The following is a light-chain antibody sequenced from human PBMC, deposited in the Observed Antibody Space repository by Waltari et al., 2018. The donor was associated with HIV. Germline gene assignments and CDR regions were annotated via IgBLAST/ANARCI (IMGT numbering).Light chain of an antibody. CDR2: RNN. CDR3: ATWDDSLSAWV. J-gene: IGLJ3*02. V-gene: IGLV1-47*01. CDR1: SSNLVSNY. Sequence: QSLLTQPPSASGTPGQRVTMSCYGRSSNLVSNYVYWYQQLPGTAPKLLIQRNNERPSGVPDRFSGSKSGASAALAISGLRSEDEADYYCATWDDSLSAWVFGGGTKLTVL.